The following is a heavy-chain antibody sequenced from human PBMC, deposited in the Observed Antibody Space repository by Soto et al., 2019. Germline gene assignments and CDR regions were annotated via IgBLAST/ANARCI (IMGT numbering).Heavy chain of an antibody. V-gene: IGHV4-30-4*01. Sequence: PSETLSLTCCVSGGFINSGDYHWGWIRQPPGKGLEWLGHIYFTGRTSYNPSLASRLTMSVDTSQNQFSLKLTSMTVADTAVYFCVSYGPHQSTFDYWGQGTLVTVSS. CDR2: IYFTGRT. D-gene: IGHD2-2*01. CDR3: VSYGPHQSTFDY. J-gene: IGHJ4*02. CDR1: GGFINSGDYH.